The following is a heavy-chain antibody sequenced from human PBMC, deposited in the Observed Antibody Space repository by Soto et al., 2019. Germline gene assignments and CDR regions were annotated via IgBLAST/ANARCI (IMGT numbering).Heavy chain of an antibody. CDR1: GYTFTSYA. J-gene: IGHJ4*02. D-gene: IGHD2-15*01. CDR3: ARGNCSGGSCQSLLGAY. CDR2: INAGNGNT. V-gene: IGHV1-3*01. Sequence: QVQLVQSGAEVKKPGASVKVSCKASGYTFTSYAMHWVRQAPGQRLEWMGWINAGNGNTKYSQKFQGRVTITRDTSASTAYMELSSLRSEDTAVYYCARGNCSGGSCQSLLGAYWGQGTLVTVSS.